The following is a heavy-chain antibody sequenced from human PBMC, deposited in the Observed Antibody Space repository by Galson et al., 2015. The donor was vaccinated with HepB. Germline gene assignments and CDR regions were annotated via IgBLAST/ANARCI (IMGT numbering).Heavy chain of an antibody. V-gene: IGHV1-8*01. CDR2: MNPKSGNT. Sequence: SVKVSCKASGYSFTSNDINWVRQATGQGLEWLGWMNPKSGNTGYAQKFQGRVTMTRNTSISTAYMDLSSLRSEDTAVYFCVRVAHSGYYYGSGVYYYYYYMDVWGEGTTVTVSS. J-gene: IGHJ6*03. CDR3: VRVAHSGYYYGSGVYYYYYYMDV. D-gene: IGHD3-10*01. CDR1: GYSFTSND.